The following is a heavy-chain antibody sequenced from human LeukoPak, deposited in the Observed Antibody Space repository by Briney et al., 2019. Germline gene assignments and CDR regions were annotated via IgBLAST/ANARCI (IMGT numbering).Heavy chain of an antibody. CDR2: MYYSGST. V-gene: IGHV4-39*01. J-gene: IGHJ5*02. Sequence: SETLSLTCTVSGGSTSSASYYWGWIRQPPGKGLEWIGSMYYSGSTYYNPSLKSRVTISVGTSKNQFSLKLSSVTAADTAVYYCASQTRHCSGGSCYGGWFDPWGQGTLVTVSS. D-gene: IGHD2-15*01. CDR3: ASQTRHCSGGSCYGGWFDP. CDR1: GGSTSSASYY.